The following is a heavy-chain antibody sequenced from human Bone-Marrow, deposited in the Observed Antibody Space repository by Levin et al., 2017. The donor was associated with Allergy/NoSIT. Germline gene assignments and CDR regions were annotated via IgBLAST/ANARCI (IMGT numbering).Heavy chain of an antibody. CDR1: GYSFDIYW. CDR3: DRQALSASTYHSFDL. D-gene: IGHD3-16*02. V-gene: IGHV5-51*01. J-gene: IGHJ3*01. Sequence: GESLKISCEASGYSFDIYWIAWVRQVPGKGLEYMGIIFPRDSDTRYSPSFEGQVTISVDKAIGTAYLQWSSLQASDTALYYCDRQALSASTYHSFDLWGQGTMVSVSS. CDR2: IFPRDSDT.